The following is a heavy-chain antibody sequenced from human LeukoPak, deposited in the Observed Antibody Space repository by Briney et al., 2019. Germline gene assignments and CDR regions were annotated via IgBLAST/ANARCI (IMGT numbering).Heavy chain of an antibody. V-gene: IGHV3-43*02. D-gene: IGHD1-26*01. CDR1: GFTFDDYA. CDR3: AREWVYIGSYYVLYDY. J-gene: IGHJ4*02. Sequence: GGALRLSCAASGFTFDDYAMQGVRQAPGKGVEGVSLISGDGGSTYYEDSVKGRVTISRDNAKNSLYLQMNSLRAEDTAVYYCAREWVYIGSYYVLYDYWGQGTLVTVSS. CDR2: ISGDGGST.